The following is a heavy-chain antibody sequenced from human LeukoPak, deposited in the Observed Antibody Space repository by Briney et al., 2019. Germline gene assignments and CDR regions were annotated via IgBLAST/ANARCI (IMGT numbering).Heavy chain of an antibody. D-gene: IGHD1-26*01. CDR2: IYTSGST. V-gene: IGHV4-4*07. J-gene: IGHJ4*02. Sequence: PSETLFLTCTVSGGSFSSYYWSWIRQPAGKGLEWIGRIYTSGSTNYNASLKSRVPMSVDPSNNQSSLKLSSVPAADTAVYYCARVSGSLDYFDYWGQGTLVTVSS. CDR1: GGSFSSYY. CDR3: ARVSGSLDYFDY.